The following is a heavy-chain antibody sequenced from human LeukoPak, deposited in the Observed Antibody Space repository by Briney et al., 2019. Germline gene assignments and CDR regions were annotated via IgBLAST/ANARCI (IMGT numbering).Heavy chain of an antibody. CDR3: ARLGSVGYYNYQYMDI. D-gene: IGHD3-10*01. J-gene: IGHJ6*03. V-gene: IGHV4-34*01. CDR1: GGSFSGYY. CDR2: INDIGNT. Sequence: SETLSLTCAVYGGSFSGYYWSWIRQPPGKGLEWIGEINDIGNTNYDPSLRSRVTISVDTSKNQFSLSLTSATAADTAVYFCARLGSVGYYNYQYMDIWGNGTKVTVSS.